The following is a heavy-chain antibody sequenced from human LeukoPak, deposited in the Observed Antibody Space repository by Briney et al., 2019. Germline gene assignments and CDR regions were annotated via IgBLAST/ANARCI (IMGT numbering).Heavy chain of an antibody. CDR1: GGSISSGSYY. V-gene: IGHV4-61*02. CDR3: ARDIHYSSGYYYSWGY. CDR2: IYTSGST. D-gene: IGHD3-22*01. Sequence: SETLSLTCTVSGGSISSGSYYWSWIRQPAGKGLEWIGRIYTSGSTYYNPSLKSRVTISVDTSKNQFSLKLSSVTAADTAVYYCARDIHYSSGYYYSWGYWGQGTLVTVSS. J-gene: IGHJ4*02.